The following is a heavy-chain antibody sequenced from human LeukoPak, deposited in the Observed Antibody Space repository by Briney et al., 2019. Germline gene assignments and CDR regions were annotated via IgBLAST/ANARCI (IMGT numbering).Heavy chain of an antibody. CDR3: ALTDYYYYYYMDV. J-gene: IGHJ6*03. CDR2: INTDGSST. Sequence: GLSLRLSCAASGFTFSSYWMHWVRQAPGKELVWVSRINTDGSSTSHADSVKGRFTISRDNAKNTLYLQMNSLRAEDTAVYYCALTDYYYYYYMDVWGKGTTVTVSS. CDR1: GFTFSSYW. V-gene: IGHV3-74*01.